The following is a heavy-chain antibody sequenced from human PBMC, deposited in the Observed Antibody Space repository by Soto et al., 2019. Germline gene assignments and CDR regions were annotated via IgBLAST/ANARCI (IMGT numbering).Heavy chain of an antibody. CDR1: GFTFSSYS. Sequence: GGSLRLACAASGFTFSSYSMNWVRQAPGKGLEWVSSISSSSSYIYYADSVKGRFTISRDNAKNSLYLQMNSLRAEDTAVYYCARPLTSIPGYWGQGTLVTVSS. CDR3: ARPLTSIPGY. J-gene: IGHJ4*02. V-gene: IGHV3-21*01. CDR2: ISSSSSYI. D-gene: IGHD3-3*02.